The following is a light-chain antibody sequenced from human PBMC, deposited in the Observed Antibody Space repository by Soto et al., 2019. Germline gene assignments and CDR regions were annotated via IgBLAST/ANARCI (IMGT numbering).Light chain of an antibody. V-gene: IGKV3-15*01. CDR2: GAS. Sequence: EVVLTQSPATLSVSPGDRATLSCRASQSVSRNLAWYQQKPGQAPRLLIYGASTRATGVPARFSGSGSATECTLSISSLQSEDVAVYYCQQYGDSPPETFGQGTKLEI. CDR1: QSVSRN. CDR3: QQYGDSPPET. J-gene: IGKJ2*01.